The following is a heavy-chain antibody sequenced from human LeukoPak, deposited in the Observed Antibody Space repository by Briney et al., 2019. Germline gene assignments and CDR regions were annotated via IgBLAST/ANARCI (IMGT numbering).Heavy chain of an antibody. V-gene: IGHV4-59*01. CDR1: GGSISNYY. Sequence: PSETLSPTCTVSGGSISNYYWSWIRQPPGKGLEWIGYISYIGSTYYNPSLKSRVTMSADTSKIQFSLRLSSVTAADTAVYYCARGGYSGGWDYFDYWGQGTLVTVSS. J-gene: IGHJ4*02. CDR2: ISYIGST. CDR3: ARGGYSGGWDYFDY. D-gene: IGHD6-19*01.